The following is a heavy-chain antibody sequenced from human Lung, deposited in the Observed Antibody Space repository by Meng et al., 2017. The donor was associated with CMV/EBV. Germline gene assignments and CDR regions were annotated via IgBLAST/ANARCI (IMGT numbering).Heavy chain of an antibody. CDR1: GYTFTGYL. Sequence: SVXVSXXASGYTFTGYLMHWVRQAPGQGLEWMGWINPNSGGTNYAQKFQGRVIMTWDTSISSAYMQLSRLTSNDTAVFYCARGGLSTALPEAPSSSSIDNWGQGTLVTVSS. J-gene: IGHJ4*02. CDR2: INPNSGGT. CDR3: ARGGLSTALPEAPSSSSIDN. D-gene: IGHD2/OR15-2a*01. V-gene: IGHV1-2*02.